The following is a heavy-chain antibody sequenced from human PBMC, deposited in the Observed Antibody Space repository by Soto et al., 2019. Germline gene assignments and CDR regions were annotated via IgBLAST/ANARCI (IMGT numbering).Heavy chain of an antibody. CDR2: ISVNNGNT. V-gene: IGHV1-18*04. J-gene: IGHJ4*02. CDR1: GYTFSSYG. D-gene: IGHD6-19*01. Sequence: QVQLVQSGTEVRKPGASVKVSCKASGYTFSSYGITWVRQAPGQGLEWMGWISVNNGNTNYAQKFQDRVTMTTDTSTSTAYMELRSLRSDDTAVYYCARERGWGIAEAPRYWGQGTLVSVSS. CDR3: ARERGWGIAEAPRY.